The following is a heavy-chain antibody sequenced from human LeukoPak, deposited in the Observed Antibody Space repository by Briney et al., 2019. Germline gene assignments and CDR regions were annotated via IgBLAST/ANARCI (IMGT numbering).Heavy chain of an antibody. J-gene: IGHJ4*02. CDR2: ISSSSSYI. D-gene: IGHD6-19*01. CDR3: AREVAEYFDY. CDR1: GFTFSSYS. Sequence: GGSLRLSCAASGFTFSSYSMNWVRQAPGKGLEWVSSISSSSSYICYADSVKGRFTISRDNAKNSLYLQMNSLRAEDTAVYYCAREVAEYFDYWGQGTLVTVSS. V-gene: IGHV3-21*01.